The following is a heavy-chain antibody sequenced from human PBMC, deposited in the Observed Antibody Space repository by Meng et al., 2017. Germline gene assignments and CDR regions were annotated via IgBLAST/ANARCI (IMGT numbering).Heavy chain of an antibody. CDR1: GFTFSSYA. D-gene: IGHD5-24*01. Sequence: GESLKISCAASGFTFSSYAMHWVRQAPGKGLEWVEVISYDGSNKYYADSVKGRFTISRDNSKNTLYLQMNSLRAEDTAVYYCARVQSNLDYWGQGTLVTVSS. J-gene: IGHJ4*02. CDR3: ARVQSNLDY. V-gene: IGHV3-30*04. CDR2: ISYDGSNK.